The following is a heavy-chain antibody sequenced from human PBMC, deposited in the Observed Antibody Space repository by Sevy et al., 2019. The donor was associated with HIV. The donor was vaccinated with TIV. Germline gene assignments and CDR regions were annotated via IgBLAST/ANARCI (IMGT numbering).Heavy chain of an antibody. CDR2: INQHGSDK. J-gene: IGHJ4*02. V-gene: IGHV3-7*01. Sequence: GGSLRLSCAASGFTFSDDWMSWVRQGPGKGLEWVATINQHGSDKYYVDSVKGRFTISRDNAKNSVYLQMSSLRVEDTAMYYCASDYSWGQGTLVTVSS. CDR3: ASDYS. CDR1: GFTFSDDW.